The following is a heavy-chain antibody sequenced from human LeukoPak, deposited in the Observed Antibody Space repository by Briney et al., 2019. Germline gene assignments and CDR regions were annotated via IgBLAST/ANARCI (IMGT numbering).Heavy chain of an antibody. D-gene: IGHD4-17*01. Sequence: SVKVSCKASGGTFSSYAISWVRQAPGHGLEWMGGIIPIFDTANYAQKFQGRVTMTRDTSTSTVYMELSGLRSEDTAVYYCAREATVTGAFDIWGQGTMVTVSS. J-gene: IGHJ3*02. CDR2: IIPIFDTA. CDR1: GGTFSSYA. V-gene: IGHV1-69*05. CDR3: AREATVTGAFDI.